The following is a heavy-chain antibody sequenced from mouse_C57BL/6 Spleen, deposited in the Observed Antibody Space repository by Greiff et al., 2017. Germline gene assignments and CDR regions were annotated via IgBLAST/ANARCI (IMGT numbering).Heavy chain of an antibody. V-gene: IGHV1-55*01. CDR1: GYTFTSYW. CDR3: ARGGSNYGDYFDY. J-gene: IGHJ2*01. D-gene: IGHD2-5*01. CDR2: IYPGSGST. Sequence: VKLQQPGAELVKPGASVKMSCKASGYTFTSYWITWVKQRPGQGLEWIGDIYPGSGSTNYNEKFKSKATLTVDTSSSTAYMQLSSLTSEDSGVYYVARGGSNYGDYFDYWGKGTTLTVSS.